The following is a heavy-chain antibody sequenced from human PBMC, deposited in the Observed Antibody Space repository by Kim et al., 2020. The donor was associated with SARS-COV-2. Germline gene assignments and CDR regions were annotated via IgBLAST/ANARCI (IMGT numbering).Heavy chain of an antibody. V-gene: IGHV1-18*01. CDR3: ARDREAARPGFFDL. Sequence: ASVKVSCNASGYTFSTYGLSWVRQAPGQGLEWMGWIHPYNGNTHYAQKVQGRVTLTTDTSTSTAYMELRSLRSDDTAIYYCARDREAARPGFFDLWGRGTLVTVSS. J-gene: IGHJ2*01. D-gene: IGHD6-6*01. CDR2: IHPYNGNT. CDR1: GYTFSTYG.